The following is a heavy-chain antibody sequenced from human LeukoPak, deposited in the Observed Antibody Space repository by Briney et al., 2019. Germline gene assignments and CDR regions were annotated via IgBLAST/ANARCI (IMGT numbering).Heavy chain of an antibody. CDR1: GFSFSNAW. J-gene: IGHJ4*02. Sequence: GGSLRLSCAGSGFSFSNAWMSWVRQAPGKGLEWVGRIKSRTDDETTDYAEPVKGRFSISRDDPKNMLDLHMSSLKTEDTAVYYCTTHPSGNYFGPVFFDYWGPGTLVTVSS. CDR3: TTHPSGNYFGPVFFDY. D-gene: IGHD1-26*01. V-gene: IGHV3-15*01. CDR2: IKSRTDDETT.